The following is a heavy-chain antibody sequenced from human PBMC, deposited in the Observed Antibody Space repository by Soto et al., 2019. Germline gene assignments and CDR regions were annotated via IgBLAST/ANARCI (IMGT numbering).Heavy chain of an antibody. CDR3: AGDYYDSSGYSY. V-gene: IGHV4-59*01. Sequence: ETLSLTCTVSGGSISSYYWSWIRQPPGKGLEWIGYIYYSGSTNYNPSLKSRVTISVDTSKNQFSLKLSSVTAADTAVYYCAGDYYDSSGYSYWGQGTLVTVSS. D-gene: IGHD3-22*01. CDR2: IYYSGST. CDR1: GGSISSYY. J-gene: IGHJ4*02.